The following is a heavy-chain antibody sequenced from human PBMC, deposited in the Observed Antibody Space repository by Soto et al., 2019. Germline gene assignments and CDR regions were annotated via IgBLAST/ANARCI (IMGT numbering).Heavy chain of an antibody. CDR3: ARVPDCGRDCYSISPSFAP. CDR2: IYYSGST. D-gene: IGHD2-21*02. J-gene: IGHJ5*02. Sequence: EWIGYIYYSGSTNYNPSLKSRVTISVDTSKNQFSLKLSSVTAADAAVYYCARVPDCGRDCYSISPSFAPWGEGTLVTVSS. V-gene: IGHV4-59*01.